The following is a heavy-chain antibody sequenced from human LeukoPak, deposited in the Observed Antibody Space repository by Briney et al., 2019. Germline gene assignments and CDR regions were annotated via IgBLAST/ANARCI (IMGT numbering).Heavy chain of an antibody. Sequence: GGSLRLSCAASGFTFSSYSMNWVRQAPGKGLEWVSSISSSSSYIYYADSVKGRFTISRDNAKNSLYLQMNSLRAEDTAVYYCARDREQQLVPRWFDPWGQGTLVTVSS. CDR2: ISSSSSYI. V-gene: IGHV3-21*01. J-gene: IGHJ5*02. CDR3: ARDREQQLVPRWFDP. D-gene: IGHD6-13*01. CDR1: GFTFSSYS.